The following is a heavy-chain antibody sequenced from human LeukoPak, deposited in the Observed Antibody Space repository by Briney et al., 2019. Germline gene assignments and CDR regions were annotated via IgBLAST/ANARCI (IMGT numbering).Heavy chain of an antibody. V-gene: IGHV1-69*13. CDR1: GGTFSSYA. J-gene: IGHJ4*02. CDR3: ARSAVGATQPFDY. CDR2: IIPIFGTA. Sequence: SVKVSCKASGGTFSSYAISWVRQAPGQGLEWMGGIIPIFGTANYAQKFQGRVTITADESTSTAYMELSSLRSEDTAVYYCARSAVGATQPFDYWGQGTLVTVSS. D-gene: IGHD1-26*01.